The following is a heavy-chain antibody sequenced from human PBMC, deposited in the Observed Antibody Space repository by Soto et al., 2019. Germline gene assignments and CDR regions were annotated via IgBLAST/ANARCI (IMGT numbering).Heavy chain of an antibody. Sequence: EVQLLESGGGLVQPGGSLRLSCAASGFSFSSYAMVWVRQAPGKGLEWVSVISARGGSLYFADFVKGRFTISRDNSKNFLSLAMNSLRADDTATYFCAKCSIEYSASVDTWGQGTLVVVSS. CDR3: AKCSIEYSASVDT. D-gene: IGHD5-12*01. J-gene: IGHJ5*02. CDR1: GFSFSSYA. CDR2: ISARGGSL. V-gene: IGHV3-23*01.